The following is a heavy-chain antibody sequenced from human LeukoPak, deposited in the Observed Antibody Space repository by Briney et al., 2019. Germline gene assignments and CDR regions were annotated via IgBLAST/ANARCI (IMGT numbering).Heavy chain of an antibody. V-gene: IGHV3-48*04. CDR2: ISSSSSTI. J-gene: IGHJ5*02. D-gene: IGHD2-2*01. CDR1: GFTFSSYS. CDR3: ATSSSAPGNH. Sequence: GGSLRLSCAASGFTFSSYSMNWVRQAPGKGLEWVSYISSSSSTIYYADSVKGRFTISRDNAQNSLNLQMNSLRAEDTAVYYCATSSSAPGNHWGQGTLVTVSS.